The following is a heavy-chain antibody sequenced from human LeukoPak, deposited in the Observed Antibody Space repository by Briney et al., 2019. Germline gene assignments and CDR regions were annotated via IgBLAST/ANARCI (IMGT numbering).Heavy chain of an antibody. J-gene: IGHJ4*02. D-gene: IGHD3-10*01. V-gene: IGHV4-39*07. CDR3: ARGRSWELPADY. Sequence: PSETLSLTCTVSGGSISSSSYYWGWIRQPPGKGLEWIGSIYYSGSTYYDPSLKSRVTISVGTSKNQFSLKLSSVTAADTAVYYCARGRSWELPADYWGQGTLVTVSS. CDR1: GGSISSSSYY. CDR2: IYYSGST.